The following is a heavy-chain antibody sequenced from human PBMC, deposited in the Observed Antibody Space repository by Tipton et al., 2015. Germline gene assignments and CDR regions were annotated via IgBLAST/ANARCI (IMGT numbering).Heavy chain of an antibody. J-gene: IGHJ3*01. CDR3: VRDVNGGYYDL. V-gene: IGHV3-7*01. CDR2: ISRDGSEK. Sequence: GALRLSCEVSEVIFTGHWMSWVRQGPHKGLEWVGQISRDGSEKWYLDSMEGRFTISRDNAKNSLYLQMHSVTAEDTAIYYCVRDVNGGYYDLWGQGTTVPVST. CDR1: EVIFTGHW. D-gene: IGHD3-10*01.